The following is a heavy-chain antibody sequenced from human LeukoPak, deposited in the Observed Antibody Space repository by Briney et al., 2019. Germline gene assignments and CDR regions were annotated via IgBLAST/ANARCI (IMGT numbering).Heavy chain of an antibody. CDR3: ARDPGKYYDFWSGDDHYFDY. V-gene: IGHV3-21*01. Sequence: GGALRLSCAASGFTFSSYSMNWVRQGPGKGLEWVLSICSSSMYLYYAHSVKGRFTISRDNAKRSLYLQLKSLSAEAKAVYYCARDPGKYYDFWSGDDHYFDYWGQGTLVTVSS. D-gene: IGHD3-3*01. CDR2: ICSSSMYL. J-gene: IGHJ4*02. CDR1: GFTFSSYS.